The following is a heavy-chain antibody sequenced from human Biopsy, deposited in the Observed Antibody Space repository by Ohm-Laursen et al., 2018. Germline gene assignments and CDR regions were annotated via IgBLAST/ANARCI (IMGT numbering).Heavy chain of an antibody. J-gene: IGHJ2*01. CDR3: ARDRGYYSDRTVPGYFDL. CDR2: VYYTGST. CDR1: GASLSSYY. D-gene: IGHD3-22*01. Sequence: SETLSLTCTVSGASLSSYYWSWIRQPPGKGLQWIGYVYYTGSTDYNPSLQSRVTISVDTSKNHFSLRLRSVTPADTAIYYCARDRGYYSDRTVPGYFDLWGRGTLVTVSS. V-gene: IGHV4-59*01.